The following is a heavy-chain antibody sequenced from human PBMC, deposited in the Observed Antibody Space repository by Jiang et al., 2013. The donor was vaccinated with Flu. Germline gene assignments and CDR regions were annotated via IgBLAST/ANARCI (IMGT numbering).Heavy chain of an antibody. CDR1: GYTFTRYY. V-gene: IGHV1-46*03. J-gene: IGHJ4*02. D-gene: IGHD5-24*01. CDR2: VKPSSGAT. CDR3: GKIEGAAATIGD. Sequence: GREVKEPGASVKVSCKASGYTFTRYYVHWVRQAPGQGPEWMGLVKPSSGATTYAQRFQGRVTMTRDRSASTVYMELSSLRSDDTAVYYCGKIEGAAATIGDWGQGTLVTVSS.